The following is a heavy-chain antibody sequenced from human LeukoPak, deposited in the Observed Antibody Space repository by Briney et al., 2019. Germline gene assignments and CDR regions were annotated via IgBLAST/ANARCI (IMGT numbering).Heavy chain of an antibody. CDR3: AKETYSSSWYPPYYFDY. CDR1: GFTFSSYA. V-gene: IGHV3-23*01. J-gene: IGHJ4*02. CDR2: ITGSGGST. D-gene: IGHD6-13*01. Sequence: GSLSLSCAASGFTFSSYAMSWVRPAPGKGLEWVSAITGSGGSTYYADSVKGRFTISRDNSKNTLYLQMNSLRAEDTAVYYCAKETYSSSWYPPYYFDYWGQGTLVTVSS.